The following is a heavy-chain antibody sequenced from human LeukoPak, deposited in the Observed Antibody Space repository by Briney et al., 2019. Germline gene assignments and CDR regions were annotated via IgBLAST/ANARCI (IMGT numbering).Heavy chain of an antibody. CDR1: GGSFSGYY. Sequence: SETLSLTCAVYGGSFSGYYWSWIRQPPGKGLEWIGEINHSGSTNYNPSLKSRVTISVDTSKNQFSLKLSSVTAADTAVYYCARPRRDAFDIWGQGTMVTVSS. CDR2: INHSGST. V-gene: IGHV4-34*01. CDR3: ARPRRDAFDI. J-gene: IGHJ3*02.